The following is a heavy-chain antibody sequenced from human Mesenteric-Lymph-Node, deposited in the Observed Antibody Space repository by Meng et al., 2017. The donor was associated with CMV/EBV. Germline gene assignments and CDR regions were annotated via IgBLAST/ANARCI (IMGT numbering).Heavy chain of an antibody. J-gene: IGHJ4*02. D-gene: IGHD3-9*01. V-gene: IGHV4-34*01. CDR2: INHSGST. CDR1: GGSFSGYY. Sequence: QVQLHQWGAWLLKPSETLSVTCAVYGGSFSGYYWNWIRQSPEKGLEWIGEINHSGSTTYNPSFTSRIIISVDTSTNQISLNMSSVTAADTAVYYCARGSSYDILTGYFDYWGQGALVTVSS. CDR3: ARGSSYDILTGYFDY.